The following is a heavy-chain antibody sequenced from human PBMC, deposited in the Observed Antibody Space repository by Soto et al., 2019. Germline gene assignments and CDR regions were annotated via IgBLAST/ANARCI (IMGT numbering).Heavy chain of an antibody. Sequence: GGSLRLSCAASGFTLSSYSMNWVRQAPGKGLEWVSYVSSRSITIYYADSVKGRFTISRDNAKNSLYLQMTSLRAEDTAVYYCATDLNWHFDLWGRGTLVTVSS. J-gene: IGHJ2*01. CDR2: VSSRSITI. CDR3: ATDLNWHFDL. CDR1: GFTLSSYS. V-gene: IGHV3-48*01.